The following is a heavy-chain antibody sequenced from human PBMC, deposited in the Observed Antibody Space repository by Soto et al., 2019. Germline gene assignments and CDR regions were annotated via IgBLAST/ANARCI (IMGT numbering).Heavy chain of an antibody. CDR2: ISGSGGST. CDR3: AKGSCSSTSCQIDY. CDR1: GFTFSSYA. J-gene: IGHJ4*02. Sequence: GGSLSLSCAASGFTFSSYAMSWVRQAPGKGLEWVSAISGSGGSTYYADSVKGRFTISRDNSKNTLYLQMNSLRAEDTAVYYCAKGSCSSTSCQIDYWGQGTLVTVSS. V-gene: IGHV3-23*01. D-gene: IGHD2-2*01.